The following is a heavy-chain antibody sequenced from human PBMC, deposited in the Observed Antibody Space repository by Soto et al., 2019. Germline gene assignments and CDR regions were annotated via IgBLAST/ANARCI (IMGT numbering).Heavy chain of an antibody. V-gene: IGHV4-4*02. Sequence: SETLSLTCAVSGASISTSDWWTWVRQPPGKGLECIGEIYHSANTNYNPSLKSRVTISMDKSKNQFSLKLNSVTAADTAVYYCARVGSSGYFDYWGQGTLVTVSS. CDR1: GASISTSDW. CDR3: ARVGSSGYFDY. CDR2: IYHSANT. D-gene: IGHD6-19*01. J-gene: IGHJ4*02.